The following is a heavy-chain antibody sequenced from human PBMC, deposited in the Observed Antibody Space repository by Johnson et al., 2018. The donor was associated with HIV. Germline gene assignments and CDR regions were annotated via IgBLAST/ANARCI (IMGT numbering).Heavy chain of an antibody. V-gene: IGHV3-66*02. Sequence: MQLVESGGGVVRPGGSLRLSCAASGFTFDDYGMSWVRQAPGKGLEWVSVIYSGGGTYYEDSVKGRFTISRDNSKNTLYLQMNSLRPQDTAVYYCARTRQGAFDIWGQGTMVTVSS. CDR1: GFTFDDYG. CDR3: ARTRQGAFDI. CDR2: IYSGGGT. J-gene: IGHJ3*02.